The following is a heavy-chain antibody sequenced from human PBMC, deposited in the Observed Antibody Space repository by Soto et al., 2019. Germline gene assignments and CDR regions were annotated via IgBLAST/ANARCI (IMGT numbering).Heavy chain of an antibody. Sequence: MRLSCAASGFTFSSYGMHWVRQAPGKGLEWVAVIWYDGSNKYYADSVKGRFTISRDNSKNTLYLQMNSLRAEDTAVYYCARGKKVRATSYYGMDVWGQGTTVTVSS. CDR3: ARGKKVRATSYYGMDV. CDR1: GFTFSSYG. J-gene: IGHJ6*02. D-gene: IGHD1-26*01. V-gene: IGHV3-33*08. CDR2: IWYDGSNK.